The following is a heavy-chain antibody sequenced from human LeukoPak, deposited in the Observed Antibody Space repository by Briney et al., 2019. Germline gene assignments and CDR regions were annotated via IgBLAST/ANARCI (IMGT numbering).Heavy chain of an antibody. CDR1: GFTFSSFW. V-gene: IGHV3-23*01. Sequence: GGSLRLSCAASGFTFSSFWMGWVRQAPGKGLEWVSAISGSGGSTYYADSVKGRFTISRDNSKNTLYLQMNSLRAEDTAVYYCAKDHPVVRGVIIGAPFDYWGQGTLVTVSS. D-gene: IGHD3-10*01. CDR2: ISGSGGST. CDR3: AKDHPVVRGVIIGAPFDY. J-gene: IGHJ4*02.